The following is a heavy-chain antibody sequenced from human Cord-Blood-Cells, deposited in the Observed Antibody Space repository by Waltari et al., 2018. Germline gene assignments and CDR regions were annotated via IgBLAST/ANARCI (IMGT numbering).Heavy chain of an antibody. V-gene: IGHV5-51*01. J-gene: IGHJ2*01. Sequence: EVQLVQSGAEVKKPGESLKISCKGSGYSFTSYWIGWVRQMTGKGLEWMGTTYPGHSDTRYRPSFQGQVTISADKSIRTAYLQWSSLKASDTAMYYCAGLQIGRRNWDHENYWYFDLWGRGTLVTVSS. CDR2: TYPGHSDT. CDR3: AGLQIGRRNWDHENYWYFDL. D-gene: IGHD7-27*01. CDR1: GYSFTSYW.